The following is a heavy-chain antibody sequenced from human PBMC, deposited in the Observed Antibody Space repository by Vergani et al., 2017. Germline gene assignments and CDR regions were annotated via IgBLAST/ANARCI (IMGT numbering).Heavy chain of an antibody. CDR2: IYTSGST. CDR3: ARKCXPGIYTGYDLPLYR. D-gene: IGHD5-12*01. V-gene: IGHV4-61*02. Sequence: QVQLQESGPGLVKPSQTLSLTCTVSGGSISSGSYYWSWIRQPAGKGLEWIGRIYTSGSTNYNPSLKSRVTMSVDTSKNQFSLKLSSVTAADTAVYYCARKCXPGIYTGYDLPLYRWDRGTLVTVSS. CDR1: GGSISSGSYY. J-gene: IGHJ4*02.